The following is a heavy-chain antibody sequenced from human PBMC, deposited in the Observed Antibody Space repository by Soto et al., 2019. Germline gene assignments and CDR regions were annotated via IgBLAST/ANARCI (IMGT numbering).Heavy chain of an antibody. D-gene: IGHD3-16*01. Sequence: SETLSLTCTVSGGSISSYYWSWIRQPPGKGLEWIGYIYYSGSTNYNPSLKSRVTISVDTSKNQFSLKLSSVTAADTAVYYCSRHNGPLYVGYYYDMDVWGQGTTFTVS. V-gene: IGHV4-59*08. CDR2: IYYSGST. CDR1: GGSISSYY. CDR3: SRHNGPLYVGYYYDMDV. J-gene: IGHJ6*02.